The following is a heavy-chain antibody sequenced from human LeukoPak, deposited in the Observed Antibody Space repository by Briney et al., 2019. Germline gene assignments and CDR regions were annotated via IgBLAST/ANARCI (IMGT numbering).Heavy chain of an antibody. V-gene: IGHV4-39*07. CDR1: GGPISSSNYY. J-gene: IGHJ4*02. CDR2: IYYSGST. D-gene: IGHD6-13*01. CDR3: ARDSGSSWSIDY. Sequence: SETLSLTCTVSGGPISSSNYYWGWIRQPPGKGLEWIGGIYYSGSTYYNPSLKSRVTISVDTSKNQFSLKLSSVTAAGTAVYYCARDSGSSWSIDYWGQGTLVTVSS.